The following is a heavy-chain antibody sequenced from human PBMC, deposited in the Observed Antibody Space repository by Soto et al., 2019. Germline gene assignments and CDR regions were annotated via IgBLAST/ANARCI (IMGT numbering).Heavy chain of an antibody. CDR2: IYYSGST. V-gene: IGHV4-39*01. CDR1: GGSISSSSYS. J-gene: IGHJ4*02. CDR3: ARRNSGYGDYFDY. Sequence: PSETLSLTCPFPGGSISSSSYSWGWFRQPPGKGLEWIGSIYYSGSTYYNPSLKSRVTISVDTSKNQFSLKLSSVTAADTAVYYCARRNSGYGDYFDYWGQGTLVTVSS. D-gene: IGHD5-12*01.